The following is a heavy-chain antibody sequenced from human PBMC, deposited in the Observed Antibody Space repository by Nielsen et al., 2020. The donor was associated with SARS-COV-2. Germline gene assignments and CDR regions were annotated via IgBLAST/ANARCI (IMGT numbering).Heavy chain of an antibody. CDR2: IRGSGDKT. V-gene: IGHV3-23*01. CDR3: AREGYGSGSYYKYYYYYGMDV. CDR1: GFTFTSNA. J-gene: IGHJ6*02. D-gene: IGHD3-10*01. Sequence: GESLKISCAASGFTFTSNAMAWVRQAPAKGLEWVSGIRGSGDKTYYADSVKGRFTISRDNAKNSLYLQMNSLRAEDTAVYYCAREGYGSGSYYKYYYYYGMDVWGQGTTVTVSS.